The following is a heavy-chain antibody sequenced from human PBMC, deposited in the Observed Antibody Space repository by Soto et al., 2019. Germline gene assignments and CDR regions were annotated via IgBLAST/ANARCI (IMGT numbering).Heavy chain of an antibody. CDR3: TRPALLVTTFDY. Sequence: GGSLRLSCAASGFTFSSYGMHWVRQAPGKGLEWVAVISYDGSNKYYADSVKGRFTISRDNSKNTLYLQMNSLRVEDTAVYYCTRPALLVTTFDYWGQGILVTVSS. V-gene: IGHV3-30*03. CDR2: ISYDGSNK. J-gene: IGHJ4*02. CDR1: GFTFSSYG. D-gene: IGHD4-17*01.